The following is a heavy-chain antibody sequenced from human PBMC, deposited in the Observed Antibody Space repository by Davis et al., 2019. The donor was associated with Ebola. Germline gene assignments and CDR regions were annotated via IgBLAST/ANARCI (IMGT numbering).Heavy chain of an antibody. CDR2: INSDGSST. CDR1: GLTFSSYW. CDR3: AKEHYGYISREISDY. V-gene: IGHV3-74*01. Sequence: PGGSLRLSCAASGLTFSSYWMHWVRQAPGKGLVWVSRINSDGSSTRYADSVKGRFTISRDNAKNTVYLQMNSLRAEDTAVYYCAKEHYGYISREISDYWGQGTLVTVSS. J-gene: IGHJ4*02. D-gene: IGHD6-13*01.